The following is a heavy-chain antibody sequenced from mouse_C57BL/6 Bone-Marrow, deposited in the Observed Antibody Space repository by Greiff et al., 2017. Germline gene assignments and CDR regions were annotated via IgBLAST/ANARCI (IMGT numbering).Heavy chain of an antibody. Sequence: QVQLQQSGAELVKPGASVKMSCKASGYTFTSYWITWVKQRPGQGLEWIGDIYPGSGSTNYNEKFKSKATLTVDTSSSTAYMQLSSLTSEDSAVYYCARSGYYALYYCDYWGQGTTLTVSS. V-gene: IGHV1-55*01. CDR1: GYTFTSYW. CDR2: IYPGSGST. D-gene: IGHD3-1*01. J-gene: IGHJ2*01. CDR3: ARSGYYALYYCDY.